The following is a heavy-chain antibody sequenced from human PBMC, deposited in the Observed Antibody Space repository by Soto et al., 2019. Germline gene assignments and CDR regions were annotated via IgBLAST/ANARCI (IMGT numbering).Heavy chain of an antibody. CDR2: IYYSGST. D-gene: IGHD3-10*01. Sequence: SETLSLTCTVSGGSISSGGYYWSWIRQHPGKGLEWVGYIYYSGSTYYNPSLKSRVTISVDTSKNQFSLKLSSVTAADTAVYYCARRALRITMVRGVRDVWGKGTTVTVSS. J-gene: IGHJ6*04. V-gene: IGHV4-31*03. CDR1: GGSISSGGYY. CDR3: ARRALRITMVRGVRDV.